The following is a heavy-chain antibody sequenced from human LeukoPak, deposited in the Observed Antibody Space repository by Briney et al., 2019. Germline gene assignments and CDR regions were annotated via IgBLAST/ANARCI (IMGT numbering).Heavy chain of an antibody. D-gene: IGHD2-2*01. CDR2: INWNGGST. J-gene: IGHJ4*02. V-gene: IGHV3-20*04. CDR1: RFTFDDYG. Sequence: GGSLRFSCAASRFTFDDYGMSWIRQAPGKGLEWVSGINWNGGSTGYADSVKGRFTISRDNAKNSLYLQMNSLRAEDTALYYSARDQTHYCSSTSCYPYYFDYWGQGTLVTVSS. CDR3: ARDQTHYCSSTSCYPYYFDY.